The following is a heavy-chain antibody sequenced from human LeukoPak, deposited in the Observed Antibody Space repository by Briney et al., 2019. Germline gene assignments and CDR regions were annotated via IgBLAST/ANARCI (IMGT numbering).Heavy chain of an antibody. V-gene: IGHV5-51*01. CDR2: IYPGDSDT. Sequence: GESLKISCEGSGYSFTSYWIGWVRQMPGKGLEWMGIIYPGDSDTRYSPSFQGQVTISADKSISTAYLQWSSLKASDTAMYYCARGYYDSSGYYSDTTMDYYCYMDVWGKGTTVTVSS. D-gene: IGHD3-22*01. J-gene: IGHJ6*03. CDR1: GYSFTSYW. CDR3: ARGYYDSSGYYSDTTMDYYCYMDV.